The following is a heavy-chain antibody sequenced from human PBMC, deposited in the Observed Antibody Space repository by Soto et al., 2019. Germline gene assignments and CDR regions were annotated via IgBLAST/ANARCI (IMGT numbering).Heavy chain of an antibody. CDR2: IYPGDSDT. CDR3: ARQPLKRYFDWLSPRYYFDY. J-gene: IGHJ4*02. Sequence: PXESFKISCKGSGYSFTSYWIGWVRQMPGKGLEWMGIIYPGDSDTRYSPSFQGQVTISADKSISTAYLQWSSLKASDTALYYCARQPLKRYFDWLSPRYYFDYWGQEALVTV. V-gene: IGHV5-51*01. D-gene: IGHD3-9*01. CDR1: GYSFTSYW.